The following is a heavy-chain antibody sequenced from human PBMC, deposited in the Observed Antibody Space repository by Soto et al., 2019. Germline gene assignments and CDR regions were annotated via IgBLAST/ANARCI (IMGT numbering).Heavy chain of an antibody. Sequence: QVQLVQSGAEVKKPGASVKVSCKASGYTFTSYDINWVRQATGQGLEWMGWMNPNSGNTGYAQKFQGRVTMTRNTSISTAYMELSRLRSEATAVYYCARGITIFGVVPGWGQGTLVTVSS. D-gene: IGHD3-3*01. CDR2: MNPNSGNT. V-gene: IGHV1-8*01. CDR3: ARGITIFGVVPG. CDR1: GYTFTSYD. J-gene: IGHJ4*02.